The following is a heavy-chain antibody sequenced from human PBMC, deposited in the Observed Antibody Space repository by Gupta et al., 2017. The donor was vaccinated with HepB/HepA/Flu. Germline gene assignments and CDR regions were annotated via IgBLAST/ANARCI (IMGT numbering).Heavy chain of an antibody. CDR1: GFTFDDYA. J-gene: IGHJ4*02. CDR2: ISWNRGSI. V-gene: IGHV3-9*01. CDR3: AKGTPYDWGDSYFDY. D-gene: IGHD3-16*01. Sequence: DVPLVESGGGLVQPGRSLRLSCAASGFTFDDYAMHWVRQAPGKGLEWVSGISWNRGSIGYADSVKGRFTISRDNAKNSLYLQMNSLRAEDTALYYCAKGTPYDWGDSYFDYWGQGTLVTVSS.